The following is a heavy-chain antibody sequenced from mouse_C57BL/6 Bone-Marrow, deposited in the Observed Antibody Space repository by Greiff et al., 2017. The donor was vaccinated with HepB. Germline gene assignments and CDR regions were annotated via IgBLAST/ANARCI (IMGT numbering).Heavy chain of an antibody. V-gene: IGHV5-17*01. Sequence: EVQGVESGGGLMKPGGSLKLSCAASGFTFSDYGMHWVRQAPEKGLEWVAYISSGSSTIYYADTVKGRFTISRDNAKNTLFLQMTSLRSEDTAMYYCARRDYFDYWGQGTTLTVSS. CDR3: ARRDYFDY. J-gene: IGHJ2*01. CDR1: GFTFSDYG. CDR2: ISSGSSTI.